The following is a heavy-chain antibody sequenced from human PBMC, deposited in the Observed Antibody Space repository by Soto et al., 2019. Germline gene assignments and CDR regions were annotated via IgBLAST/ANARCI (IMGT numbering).Heavy chain of an antibody. V-gene: IGHV5-10-1*01. CDR1: GYSFSSFW. CDR3: GRVRVDKAEGWFDP. J-gene: IGHJ5*02. Sequence: PGESLKISCKVSGYSFSSFWITWVRQMPGKGLEWMGRIDPSDSYANYSPSFQGHVTFSADKSINTAYLQWSSLKASDTAMYYCGRVRVDKAEGWFDPWGQGTLVNVSS. CDR2: IDPSDSYA. D-gene: IGHD5-18*01.